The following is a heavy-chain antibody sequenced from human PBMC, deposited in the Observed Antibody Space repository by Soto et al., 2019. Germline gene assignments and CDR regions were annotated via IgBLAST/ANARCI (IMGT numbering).Heavy chain of an antibody. CDR1: GLGLTISA. CDR2: IVVGSGNT. Sequence: SLNVSCTAAGLGLTISAGQWGRKAKGQRLEWIGWIVVGSGNTNYAQKFQERVTITRDMSTSTAYMELSSLRSEDTAVYYCAVGYSSGWYYYYGMDVWVQGTSV. J-gene: IGHJ6*02. CDR3: AVGYSSGWYYYYGMDV. V-gene: IGHV1-58*01. D-gene: IGHD6-19*01.